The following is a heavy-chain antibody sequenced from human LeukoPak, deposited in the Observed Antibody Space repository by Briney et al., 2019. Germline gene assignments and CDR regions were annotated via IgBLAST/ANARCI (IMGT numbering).Heavy chain of an antibody. CDR3: AWVSRAIGY. V-gene: IGHV3-30*03. CDR2: ISYGESNK. D-gene: IGHD2-8*01. Sequence: PGGSLRLSCAASGFAFSSYGMHWVRQAPGKGLEWVALISYGESNKYYADSVKGRFTISRDNAKNSLYLQMNSLSAEDTAVYYCAWVSRAIGYWGQGALVTVSS. J-gene: IGHJ4*02. CDR1: GFAFSSYG.